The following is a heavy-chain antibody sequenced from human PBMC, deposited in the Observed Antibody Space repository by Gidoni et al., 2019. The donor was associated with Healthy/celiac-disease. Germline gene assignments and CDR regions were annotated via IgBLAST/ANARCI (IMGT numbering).Heavy chain of an antibody. CDR3: ARADSSSRDYYYYYGMDV. CDR1: GGSISSYY. CDR2: IYYSGST. D-gene: IGHD6-6*01. Sequence: QVQLQESGPGLVKPSETLSLTCTVSGGSISSYYWSWIRQPPGKGLEWIGYIYYSGSTNYNPSLKSRVTISVDTSKNQFSLKLSSVTAADTAVYYCARADSSSRDYYYYYGMDVWGQGTTVTVSS. J-gene: IGHJ6*02. V-gene: IGHV4-59*01.